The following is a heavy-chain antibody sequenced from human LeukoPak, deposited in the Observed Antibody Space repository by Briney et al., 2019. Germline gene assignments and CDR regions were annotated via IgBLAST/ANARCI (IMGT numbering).Heavy chain of an antibody. Sequence: PGGSLRLSCVASGLTFTNYGMMWVRQAPGKGLVWVSYINSDGRSTTYADSVKGRFTNSRDNAKNTLYLQMNSLRAEDTAMYYCARNYNGMSCWGQGTLVIVSS. CDR1: GLTFTNYG. D-gene: IGHD1-26*01. J-gene: IGHJ4*02. V-gene: IGHV3-74*01. CDR2: INSDGRST. CDR3: ARNYNGMSC.